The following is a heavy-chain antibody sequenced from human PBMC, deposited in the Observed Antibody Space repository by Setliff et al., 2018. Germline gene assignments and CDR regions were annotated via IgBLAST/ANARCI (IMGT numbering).Heavy chain of an antibody. D-gene: IGHD3-10*01. V-gene: IGHV4-34*01. CDR2: INHSGST. CDR3: ARHVGIRGRGYNYYYYYMDV. J-gene: IGHJ6*03. Sequence: SETLSLTCAVYGGSFSGYSWSWIRQPPGKGLEWIGKINHSGSTNYNPSLKSRVTISIDTSKNQFSLKLSSVTAADTAVYSCARHVGIRGRGYNYYYYYMDVWGKGTTVTVSS. CDR1: GGSFSGYS.